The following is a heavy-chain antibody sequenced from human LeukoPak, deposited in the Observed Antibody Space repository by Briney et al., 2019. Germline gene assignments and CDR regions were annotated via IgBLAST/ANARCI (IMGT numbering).Heavy chain of an antibody. J-gene: IGHJ3*02. CDR2: INHSGST. CDR3: AREGDSHDAFDI. D-gene: IGHD2-21*01. CDR1: GGSFSGYY. V-gene: IGHV4-34*01. Sequence: PSETLSLTCAVYGGSFSGYYWSWIRQPPGKGLEWIGEINHSGSTNYNPSLKSRVTISVDTSKNQFSLKLSSVTAADTAVYYCAREGDSHDAFDICGQGTMVTVSS.